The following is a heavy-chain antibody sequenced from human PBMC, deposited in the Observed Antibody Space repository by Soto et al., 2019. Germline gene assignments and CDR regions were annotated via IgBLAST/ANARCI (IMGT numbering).Heavy chain of an antibody. Sequence: NPGGSLRLSCAASGFTFSNAWMSWVRQAPGEGLEWVGRIKSKTDGGTTDCAAPVKGRFTISRDDSKNTVYLQMNSLKTEDTAVYFCTTFRGGLPDYWGQGTLVTVSS. CDR3: TTFRGGLPDY. CDR1: GFTFSNAW. D-gene: IGHD1-26*01. V-gene: IGHV3-15*01. CDR2: IKSKTDGGTT. J-gene: IGHJ4*02.